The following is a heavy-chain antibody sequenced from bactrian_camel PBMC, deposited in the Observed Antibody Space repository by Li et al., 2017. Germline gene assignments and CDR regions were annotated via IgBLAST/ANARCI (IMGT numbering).Heavy chain of an antibody. J-gene: IGHJ6*01. Sequence: HVQLVESGGGSVQAGGSLRLSCAASEYTYSSNCVGWFRQAPGKEREGVAAINSEGDTRYADSVKGRFTVSKDNAKNTLYLQMNSLKPEDTAMYYCAAAPRLWTGYISLRQSDFGYWGQGTQVTVS. CDR2: INSEGDT. CDR3: AAAPRLWTGYISLRQSDFGY. D-gene: IGHD3*01. V-gene: IGHV3S53*01. CDR1: EYTYSSNC.